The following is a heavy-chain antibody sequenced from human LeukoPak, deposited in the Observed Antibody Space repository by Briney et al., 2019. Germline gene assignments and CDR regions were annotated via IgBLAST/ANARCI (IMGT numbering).Heavy chain of an antibody. CDR1: GGSFSGYY. D-gene: IGHD1-26*01. Sequence: SETLSLTCAVYGGSFSGYYWSWIRQPPGKGLEWIGEINHTGDTNYNPSLKSRVTISVGTSKNQFSLKLSSVTAADTAVYYCARGPIVGAIWGQGTMVTVSS. CDR3: ARGPIVGAI. J-gene: IGHJ3*02. CDR2: INHTGDT. V-gene: IGHV4-34*01.